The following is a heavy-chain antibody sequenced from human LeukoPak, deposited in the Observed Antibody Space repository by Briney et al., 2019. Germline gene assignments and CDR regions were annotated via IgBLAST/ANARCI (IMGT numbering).Heavy chain of an antibody. CDR3: ARDRVVTTFDY. J-gene: IGHJ4*02. D-gene: IGHD4-23*01. CDR2: ISSSSSYI. V-gene: IGHV3-21*01. Sequence: GGSLRLSCAASGFTFSTYSMNWVRQAPGKGLEWVSSISSSSSYIYYADSVKGRFTISRDNAKNSLYLQMNSLRAEDTAVYYCARDRVVTTFDYWGQGTLVTVSS. CDR1: GFTFSTYS.